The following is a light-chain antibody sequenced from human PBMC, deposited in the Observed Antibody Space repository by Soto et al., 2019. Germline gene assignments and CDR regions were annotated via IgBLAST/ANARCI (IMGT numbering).Light chain of an antibody. CDR3: TSYTSSSTPYF. J-gene: IGLJ1*01. CDR1: SSDVGGYNY. Sequence: QSALTQPASVSGSPGQSIAISCTGTSSDVGGYNYVSWYQQHPGKAPKLVIYEVNNRPSGVSDRFSGSKSGNTASLTISGLQAEDEADYYCTSYTSSSTPYFFGTGTKVTVL. V-gene: IGLV2-14*01. CDR2: EVN.